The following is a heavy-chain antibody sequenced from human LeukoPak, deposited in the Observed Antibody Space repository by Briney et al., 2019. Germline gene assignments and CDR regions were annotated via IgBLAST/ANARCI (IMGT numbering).Heavy chain of an antibody. V-gene: IGHV3-74*01. Sequence: PGGSLRLSCAASGFTFSNNWMHWVRHAPGKGLVWVSRINSDGSSTNYADSVKGRFTISRDNAKNTLYLQMNSLRAEDTAVYYCARDLRGWYGGHWGHGTLVTVSS. CDR1: GFTFSNNW. CDR3: ARDLRGWYGGH. D-gene: IGHD6-19*01. CDR2: INSDGSST. J-gene: IGHJ4*01.